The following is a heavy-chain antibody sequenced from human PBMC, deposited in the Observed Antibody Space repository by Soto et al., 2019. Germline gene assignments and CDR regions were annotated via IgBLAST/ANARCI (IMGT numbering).Heavy chain of an antibody. Sequence: SETLALTCTVSGGSISGYYWSWVRQPPGKGLEYIGYIYYTGSTNYNPFLKSRVTMSVDTSKNQLSLRLSSVTAADTAVYYCVRRTDYGDKYCYMDVWGKGTTVTVSS. J-gene: IGHJ6*03. D-gene: IGHD4-17*01. CDR2: IYYTGST. V-gene: IGHV4-59*08. CDR1: GGSISGYY. CDR3: VRRTDYGDKYCYMDV.